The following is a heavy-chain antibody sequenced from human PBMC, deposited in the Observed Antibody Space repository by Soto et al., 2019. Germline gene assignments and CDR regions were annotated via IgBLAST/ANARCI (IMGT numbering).Heavy chain of an antibody. V-gene: IGHV3-23*01. D-gene: IGHD3-3*01. CDR2: ISGSGGST. J-gene: IGHJ4*02. Sequence: EVQLLESGGGLVQPGGSLRLSCAASGFTFSSYAMSWVRQAPGKGLEWVSAISGSGGSTYYADSVKGRFTISRDNSKNSQYLQMNSLRAEDTAVYYCATSRGFWSGYYYFDYWGQGTLVTVSS. CDR3: ATSRGFWSGYYYFDY. CDR1: GFTFSSYA.